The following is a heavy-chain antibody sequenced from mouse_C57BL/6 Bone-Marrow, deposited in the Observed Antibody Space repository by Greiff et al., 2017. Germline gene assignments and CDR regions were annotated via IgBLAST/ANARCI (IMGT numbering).Heavy chain of an antibody. CDR1: GFTIKDYY. J-gene: IGHJ3*01. V-gene: IGHV14-2*01. D-gene: IGHD2-12*01. CDR3: LYDGFAY. CDR2: IDPEDGET. Sequence: VQLQQSGAELVKPGASVKLSCTASGFTIKDYYMHWVKQRPEQGLEWIGRIDPEDGETKYAAKFQGKATITADTSSNTAYLQLSSLTSEDTAVYYCLYDGFAYWGQGTLVTVSA.